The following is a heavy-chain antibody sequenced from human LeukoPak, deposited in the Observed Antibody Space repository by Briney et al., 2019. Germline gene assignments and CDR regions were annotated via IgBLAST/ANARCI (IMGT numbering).Heavy chain of an antibody. D-gene: IGHD2-2*01. V-gene: IGHV3-33*06. CDR3: AKVGGVVPALYYYYYMDV. Sequence: GGSLRLSCAASAFTFSYYGMHWVRQAPGKGLEWVAVIWSNGNDEYYADSVKGRFTISRDNSKNTLYLQMNSLGAEDTAVYYCAKVGGVVPALYYYYYMDVWGKGTTVTVSS. CDR1: AFTFSYYG. J-gene: IGHJ6*03. CDR2: IWSNGNDE.